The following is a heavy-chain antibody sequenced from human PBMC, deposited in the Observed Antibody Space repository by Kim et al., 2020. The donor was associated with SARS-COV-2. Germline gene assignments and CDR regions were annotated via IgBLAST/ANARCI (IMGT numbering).Heavy chain of an antibody. CDR2: IKEDGSAK. Sequence: GGSLRLSCAASGFTFRTRWMSWVRQAPGKGLQWLANIKEDGSAKYYVDSVKGRFFISRDNAKNSLYLQMNSLTGDDTAVYYCVRDFDFWGQGVLVTVSS. J-gene: IGHJ4*02. CDR1: GFTFRTRW. CDR3: VRDFDF. V-gene: IGHV3-7*01.